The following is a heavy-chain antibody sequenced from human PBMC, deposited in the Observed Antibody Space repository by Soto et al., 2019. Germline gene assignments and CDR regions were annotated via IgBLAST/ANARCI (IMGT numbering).Heavy chain of an antibody. J-gene: IGHJ6*02. CDR3: AKDIAAAGYYYYYYGMDV. CDR1: GFTFDDYT. V-gene: IGHV3-43*01. Sequence: GGSLRLSCAASGFTFDDYTMHWVRQAPGKGLEWVSLISWDGGSTYYADSVKGRFTISRDNSKNSLYLQMNSLRTEDTALYYCAKDIAAAGYYYYYYGMDVWGQGTTVTVSS. D-gene: IGHD6-13*01. CDR2: ISWDGGST.